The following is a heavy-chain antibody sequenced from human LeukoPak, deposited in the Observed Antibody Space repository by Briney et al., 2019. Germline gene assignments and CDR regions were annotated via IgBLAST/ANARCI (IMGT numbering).Heavy chain of an antibody. CDR3: ARDRALAH. V-gene: IGHV3-21*01. CDR1: RFIFSSYW. Sequence: GGSLRLSCATSRFIFSSYWMTWVRQAPGKGLEWVSSISSSSSYIYYADSVKGRFTISRDNAKNSLYLQMNSLRAEDTAVYYCARDRALAHWGQGTLVTVSS. CDR2: ISSSSSYI. J-gene: IGHJ4*02.